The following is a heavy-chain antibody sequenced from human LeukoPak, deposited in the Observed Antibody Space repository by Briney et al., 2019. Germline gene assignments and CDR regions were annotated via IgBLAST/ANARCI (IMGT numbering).Heavy chain of an antibody. V-gene: IGHV3-23*01. Sequence: GGSLRLSCAASGFTSSSYAMSWVRQAPGKGLEWVSAISGSGGSTYYADSVKGRFTISRDNSKNTLYLQMNSLRAEDTAVYYCAKAGDYDILTSYPHWGQGTLVTVSS. D-gene: IGHD3-9*01. CDR3: AKAGDYDILTSYPH. CDR2: ISGSGGST. J-gene: IGHJ4*02. CDR1: GFTSSSYA.